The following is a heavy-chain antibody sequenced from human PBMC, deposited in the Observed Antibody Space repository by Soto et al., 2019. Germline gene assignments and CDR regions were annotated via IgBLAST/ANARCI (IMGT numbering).Heavy chain of an antibody. Sequence: QAHLVQSGAEVRMPGSSVKVSCKASGCTFSTFAINWLRQAPGQGLEWMGGMIPRSGKTNYAQKFKGRVTITADESASTAYMEPSSVRSVAAAVSYCSRGASLRSSWYFWFDPWGQGTLVTVSS. CDR2: MIPRSGKT. J-gene: IGHJ5*02. CDR1: GCTFSTFA. V-gene: IGHV1-69*01. CDR3: SRGASLRSSWYFWFDP. D-gene: IGHD6-13*01.